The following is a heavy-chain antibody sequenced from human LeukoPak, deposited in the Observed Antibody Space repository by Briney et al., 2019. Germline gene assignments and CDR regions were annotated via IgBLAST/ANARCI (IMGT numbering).Heavy chain of an antibody. V-gene: IGHV3-23*01. J-gene: IGHJ5*02. CDR3: TKEGPRFDP. CDR2: ISGSGAST. Sequence: GGSLRLSCAASGFTFSSYAMSWVRQAPGKGLEWLSAISGSGASTHYADSVRGRFTISRDNSKSTLYLQMNSLRADDTAVYYCTKEGPRFDPWGQGTLVTVSP. CDR1: GFTFSSYA.